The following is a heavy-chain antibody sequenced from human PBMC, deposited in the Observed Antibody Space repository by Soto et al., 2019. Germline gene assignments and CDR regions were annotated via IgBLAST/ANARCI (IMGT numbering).Heavy chain of an antibody. CDR3: ASRVEGLYSGNDRYYFDY. CDR2: IYYSGRS. CDR1: GGSISTSSYY. J-gene: IGHJ4*02. D-gene: IGHD5-12*01. Sequence: SSETLSLTCTVSGGSISTSSYYWGWIRQPPGKGLEWIGTIYYSGRSYHNPSLKSRVTISVDTSKNQFSLTLTSVTAADTAVYFCASRVEGLYSGNDRYYFDYWGQGTLVTVSS. V-gene: IGHV4-39*01.